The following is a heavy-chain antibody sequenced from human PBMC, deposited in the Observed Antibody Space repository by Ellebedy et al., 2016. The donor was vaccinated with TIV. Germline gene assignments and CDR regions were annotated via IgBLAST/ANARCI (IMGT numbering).Heavy chain of an antibody. J-gene: IGHJ2*01. CDR3: ARAGLRFLEWGYFDL. CDR2: ISGPKPDT. V-gene: IGHV1-18*04. CDR1: GYTFSSYG. D-gene: IGHD3-3*01. Sequence: AASVKVSCKASGYTFSSYGISWVRQAPGQGLEWMGWISGPKPDTTRAQKFQGRVTITADKSTSTAYMELSSLRSEDTAVYYCARAGLRFLEWGYFDLWGRGTLVTVSS.